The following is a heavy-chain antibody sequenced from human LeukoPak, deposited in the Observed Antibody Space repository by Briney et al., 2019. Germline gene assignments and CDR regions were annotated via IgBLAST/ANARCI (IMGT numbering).Heavy chain of an antibody. CDR2: TYYRSKWYS. CDR3: ARLEVVVGAPGYYYGMDV. Sequence: SQTLSLTCAISGDSVSSGTASWNWIGQSPSRGLEWLGRTYYRSKWYSDFAVSVKSRITINPDTSKNQFSLQLNSVTPEDTAMYFCARLEVVVGAPGYYYGMDVWGQGTTVTVSS. D-gene: IGHD2-15*01. J-gene: IGHJ6*02. V-gene: IGHV6-1*01. CDR1: GDSVSSGTAS.